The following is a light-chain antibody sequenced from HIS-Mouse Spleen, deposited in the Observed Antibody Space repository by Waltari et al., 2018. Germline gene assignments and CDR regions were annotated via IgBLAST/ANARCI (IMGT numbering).Light chain of an antibody. CDR3: QAWDSSHVV. CDR2: QDS. Sequence: SYELTQPPSVSVSPGQTASITCSGDKLGDTYACWYQQKPGQSPGRVIYQDSKRPSGIPERFSGSNSGNTATLTISGTQAMDEADYYCQAWDSSHVVFGGGTKLTVL. V-gene: IGLV3-1*01. CDR1: KLGDTY. J-gene: IGLJ2*01.